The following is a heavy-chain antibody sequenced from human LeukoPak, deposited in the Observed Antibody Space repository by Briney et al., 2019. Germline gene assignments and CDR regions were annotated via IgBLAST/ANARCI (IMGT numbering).Heavy chain of an antibody. CDR1: GFAFSSFA. Sequence: GGSLRLSCVASGFAFSSFAMSWFRQAPGKRLEWVSSISGNGDYTYYAGSVKGRFTISRDYSKNTLFLQTNSLKAEDTALYYCAKDGLYGDFPGIWGQGTLVIVSS. CDR2: ISGNGDYT. J-gene: IGHJ1*01. CDR3: AKDGLYGDFPGI. D-gene: IGHD2-21*02. V-gene: IGHV3-23*01.